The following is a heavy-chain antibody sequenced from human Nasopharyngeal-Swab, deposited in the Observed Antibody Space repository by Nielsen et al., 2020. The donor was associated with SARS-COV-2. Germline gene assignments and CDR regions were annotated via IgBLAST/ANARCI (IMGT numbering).Heavy chain of an antibody. CDR3: AREGFTSGHAGTFDI. Sequence: GESLKISCEASGFSFRTSTMHWVRQAPDKGLEWVAVIASDGSLYAQYGDPVKGRFTISSDDSKNTLDLQMNSLGHEDTAVYYCAREGFTSGHAGTFDIRGQGTMVTVSS. CDR1: GFSFRTST. J-gene: IGHJ3*02. D-gene: IGHD2-2*01. CDR2: IASDGSLYA. V-gene: IGHV3-30*04.